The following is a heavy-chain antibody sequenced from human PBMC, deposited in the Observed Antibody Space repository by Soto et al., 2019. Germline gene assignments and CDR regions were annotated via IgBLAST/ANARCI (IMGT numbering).Heavy chain of an antibody. Sequence: PSETLSLTCTVSGGSISSSSYYWGWIRQPPGKGLEWIGSIYYSGSTYYNPSLKSRVTISVDTSKNQFSLKLSSVTAADTAVYYCARHSVPYYGFMPMGYYYFDYWGQGTLVTVSS. CDR2: IYYSGST. CDR1: GGSISSSSYY. D-gene: IGHD3-10*01. J-gene: IGHJ4*02. CDR3: ARHSVPYYGFMPMGYYYFDY. V-gene: IGHV4-39*01.